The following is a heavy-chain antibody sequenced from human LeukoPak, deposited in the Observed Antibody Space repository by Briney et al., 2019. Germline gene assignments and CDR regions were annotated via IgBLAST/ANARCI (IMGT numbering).Heavy chain of an antibody. CDR2: INPRGST. CDR3: ARRRLGYYFDY. CDR1: GGSFSGYY. D-gene: IGHD5-24*01. V-gene: IGHV4-34*01. J-gene: IGHJ4*02. Sequence: PSETLSLTCGVYGGSFSGYYWSRIRQPPGKGLEWIGEINPRGSTNYNPSLKSRVTLSADTSKNQFSLTLNSVTAADTAVYYCARRRLGYYFDYWGQGTLVTVSS.